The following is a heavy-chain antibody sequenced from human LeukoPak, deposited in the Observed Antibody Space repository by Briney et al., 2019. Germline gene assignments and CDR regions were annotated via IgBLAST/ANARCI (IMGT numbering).Heavy chain of an antibody. CDR2: ISSSSSYI. J-gene: IGHJ4*02. V-gene: IGHV3-21*01. CDR3: ACGAIKTSIVGATKY. Sequence: AGGSLRLSCAASGFTFSSYSMNWVRQAPGKGLEWVSSISSSSSYIYYADSVKGRFTISRDNAKNSLYLQMNSLRAEDTAVYYCACGAIKTSIVGATKYWGQGTLVTVSS. CDR1: GFTFSSYS. D-gene: IGHD1-26*01.